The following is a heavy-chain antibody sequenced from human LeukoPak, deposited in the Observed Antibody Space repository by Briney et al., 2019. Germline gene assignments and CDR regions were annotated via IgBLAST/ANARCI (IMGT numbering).Heavy chain of an antibody. CDR1: GYTFTSYD. CDR3: ARGPKLVTGSPIFY. Sequence: ASVKVSCKASGYTFTSYDINWVRQATGQGLEWMGWMNPNSGNTGYAQKFQGRVTMTRNTSISTAYMELSSLRSDDTAVYYCARGPKLVTGSPIFYWGQGTLVTVSS. CDR2: MNPNSGNT. J-gene: IGHJ4*02. V-gene: IGHV1-8*01. D-gene: IGHD3-9*01.